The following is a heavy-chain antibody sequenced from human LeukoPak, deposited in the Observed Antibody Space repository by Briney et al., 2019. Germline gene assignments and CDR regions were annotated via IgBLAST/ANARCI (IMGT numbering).Heavy chain of an antibody. D-gene: IGHD3-22*01. CDR1: GGSFSGYY. Sequence: SETLSLTCAVYGGSFSGYYWSWICQPPGKGLEWIGEINHSGSTNYNPSLKSRVTISVDTSKNQFSLKLSSVTAADTAVYYCARPTERHCYDSSGYFDAFDIWGQGTMVTVSS. CDR3: ARPTERHCYDSSGYFDAFDI. V-gene: IGHV4-34*01. J-gene: IGHJ3*02. CDR2: INHSGST.